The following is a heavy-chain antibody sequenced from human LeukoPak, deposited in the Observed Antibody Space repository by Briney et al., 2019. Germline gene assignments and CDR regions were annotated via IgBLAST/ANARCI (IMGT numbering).Heavy chain of an antibody. J-gene: IGHJ4*02. CDR2: ISGSGDTT. V-gene: IGHV3-23*01. CDR3: AKISVGTLGGILVTSD. D-gene: IGHD3-16*02. CDR1: GFTFRSSA. Sequence: GGSLRLSCAASGFTFRSSAMSWVRQAPGKGLEWVASISGSGDTTYYTDSVKGRFTVSRDNSENTLSLQMSSLRAEDTAVYYCAKISVGTLGGILVTSDWGQGNLVTVSS.